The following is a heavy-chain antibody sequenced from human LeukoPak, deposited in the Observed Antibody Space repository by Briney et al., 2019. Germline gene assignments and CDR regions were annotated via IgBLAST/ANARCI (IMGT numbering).Heavy chain of an antibody. CDR1: GGSISSYY. Sequence: SETLSLTCTVSGGSISSYYWSWIRQPPGKGLEWIGYIYYSGSTNYNPSLKSRVTISVDTSKNQFSLKLSSVTAADTAVYYCASSLYDSSGYRAFDIWGQGTMVTVSS. CDR3: ASSLYDSSGYRAFDI. V-gene: IGHV4-59*01. J-gene: IGHJ3*02. D-gene: IGHD3-22*01. CDR2: IYYSGST.